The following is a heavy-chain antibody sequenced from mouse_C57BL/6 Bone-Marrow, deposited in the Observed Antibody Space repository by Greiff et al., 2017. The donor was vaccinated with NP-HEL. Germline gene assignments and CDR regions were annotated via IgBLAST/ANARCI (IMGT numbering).Heavy chain of an antibody. V-gene: IGHV14-4*01. CDR1: GFNIKDDY. Sequence: VQLKESGAELVRPGASVKLSCTASGFNIKDDYMHWVKQRPEQGLEWIGWIDPENGDTEYASKFQGKATITAAKSSNTAYLQLSSLTSEDTAVYYGTAFYDYDRFAYWGQGTLITVSA. J-gene: IGHJ3*01. CDR3: TAFYDYDRFAY. CDR2: IDPENGDT. D-gene: IGHD2-4*01.